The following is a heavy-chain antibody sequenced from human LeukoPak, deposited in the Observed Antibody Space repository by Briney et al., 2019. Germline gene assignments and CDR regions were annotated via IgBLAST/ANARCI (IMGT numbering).Heavy chain of an antibody. CDR3: ARHYFSSGSYYSRSYYYGMDV. D-gene: IGHD3-10*01. Sequence: SETLSLTCTVSGGSISSYYWTWIRQPPGKGLEWIGYISYSGSTNYNPSLKSRVTISVDMSKNQFSLKLSSVTAADTAVYYCARHYFSSGSYYSRSYYYGMDVWGQGTSATVSS. J-gene: IGHJ6*02. CDR1: GGSISSYY. CDR2: ISYSGST. V-gene: IGHV4-59*08.